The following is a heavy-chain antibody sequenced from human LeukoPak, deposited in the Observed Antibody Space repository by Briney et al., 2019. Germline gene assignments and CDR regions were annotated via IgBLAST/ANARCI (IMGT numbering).Heavy chain of an antibody. CDR2: INSDGSDT. J-gene: IGHJ4*02. CDR3: ASGGGGMVIGDY. D-gene: IGHD3-16*01. V-gene: IGHV3-74*01. Sequence: GGSLRLSCAASGFTLSSYWMHWVRQAPGKGLVWVSRINSDGSDTIYGDSVKGRFTISRDNAKNSLYLQMNSLRADDTAVYYCASGGGGMVIGDYWGQGTLVTVSS. CDR1: GFTLSSYW.